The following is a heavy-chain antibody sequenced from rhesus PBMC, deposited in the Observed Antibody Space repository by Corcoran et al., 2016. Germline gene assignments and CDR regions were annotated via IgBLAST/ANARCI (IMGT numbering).Heavy chain of an antibody. Sequence: QVQLQESGPGLVKPSETLSLTCAVSGASISSYWWSWIRQPPGKGLEWIGEINGNSGSTYTNPSLKRRVTISKDASKNQFSLKLSSVTAADTAVYYCATSITIFGVVDWGQGVLVTISS. D-gene: IGHD3-3*01. J-gene: IGHJ4*01. CDR3: ATSITIFGVVD. CDR1: GASISSYW. V-gene: IGHV4-80*01. CDR2: INGNSGST.